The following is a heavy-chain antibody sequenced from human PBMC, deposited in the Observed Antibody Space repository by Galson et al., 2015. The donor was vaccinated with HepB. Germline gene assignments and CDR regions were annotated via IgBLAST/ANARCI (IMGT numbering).Heavy chain of an antibody. Sequence: SVKVSCKASGYTFTSYAMHWVRQAPGQRLEWMGWINAGNGNTKYSQKFQGRVTITRDTSASTAYMELSSLRSEDTAVYYCARDLYCSGGSCYSGLNYWGQGTLVTVSS. CDR1: GYTFTSYA. V-gene: IGHV1-3*01. CDR3: ARDLYCSGGSCYSGLNY. D-gene: IGHD2-15*01. CDR2: INAGNGNT. J-gene: IGHJ4*02.